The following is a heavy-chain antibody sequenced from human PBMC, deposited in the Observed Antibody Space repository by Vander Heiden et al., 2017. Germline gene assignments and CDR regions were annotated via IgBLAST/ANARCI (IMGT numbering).Heavy chain of an antibody. CDR3: ARELDGGKARFYNWFDP. J-gene: IGHJ5*02. V-gene: IGHV3-11*01. CDR2: ISGSGSPI. Sequence: QVQLVESGGGLVKPGGSLRLSWAASGYTFSDSYMNWIRQPPGKGLEWVSSISGSGSPIFYADSVKRRFTISRDNAKNSLYLQMNSLRAEDTAVYYCARELDGGKARFYNWFDPWGQGTLVTVSS. D-gene: IGHD2-15*01. CDR1: GYTFSDSY.